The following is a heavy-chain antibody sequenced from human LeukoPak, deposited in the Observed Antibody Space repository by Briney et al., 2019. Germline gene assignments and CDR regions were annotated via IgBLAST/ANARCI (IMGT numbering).Heavy chain of an antibody. D-gene: IGHD3-16*01. J-gene: IGHJ4*02. Sequence: GGSLRLSCAASGFTFSSYAMSWVRQAPGKGLEWVSAITGSGGNTYYADSVKGRFTISRDNSKNTLYLQMNSLRAEDTAVYYCAKDLSRRYYDVYYFDYWGQGTLVTVSS. CDR3: AKDLSRRYYDVYYFDY. V-gene: IGHV3-23*01. CDR1: GFTFSSYA. CDR2: ITGSGGNT.